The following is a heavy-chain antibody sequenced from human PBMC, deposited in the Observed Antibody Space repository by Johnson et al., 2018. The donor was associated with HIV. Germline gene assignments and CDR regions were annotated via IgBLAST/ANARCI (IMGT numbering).Heavy chain of an antibody. D-gene: IGHD1-26*01. CDR3: ARERGEGGSYYSFRRDAFDI. CDR2: IVGSGGST. CDR1: KLTFSNYA. Sequence: VQLVESGGGLVQPGGSLRLSCAASKLTFSNYAMTWVRQAPGKGLEWVSGIVGSGGSTYYADSVKGRFTISRDHDKNSLDLQMNSLRAEDTAVYYCARERGEGGSYYSFRRDAFDIWGQGIMVTVSS. V-gene: IGHV3-23*04. J-gene: IGHJ3*02.